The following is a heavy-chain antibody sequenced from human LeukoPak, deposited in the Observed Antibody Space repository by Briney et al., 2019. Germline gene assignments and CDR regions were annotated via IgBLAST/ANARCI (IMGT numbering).Heavy chain of an antibody. CDR1: GGTFSSYA. V-gene: IGHV1-69*04. D-gene: IGHD3-3*01. J-gene: IGHJ4*02. CDR3: AKDYVLWSSYPSYFDY. Sequence: SVKVSCKASGGTFSSYAISWVRQAPGQGLEWMGRIIPILGIANYAQKFQGRVTITADKSTSAAYMELSSLRSEDTAVYYCAKDYVLWSSYPSYFDYWGQGTLVTVSS. CDR2: IIPILGIA.